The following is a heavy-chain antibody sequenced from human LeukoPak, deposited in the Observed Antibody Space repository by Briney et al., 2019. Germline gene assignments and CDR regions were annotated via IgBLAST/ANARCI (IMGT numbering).Heavy chain of an antibody. V-gene: IGHV1-18*01. CDR1: GYTFSRYG. CDR2: ISAYNRNT. J-gene: IGHJ3*01. CDR3: ARDVSGSYVTDAFDL. D-gene: IGHD1-26*01. Sequence: RASVKVSCKASGYTFSRYGISWVRQAPGQGLEWLGWISAYNRNTNYAQKLQGRVTMTTDTSTSTAYMDLRSLRFDDTAVHYCARDVSGSYVTDAFDLWGQGTMVTVSS.